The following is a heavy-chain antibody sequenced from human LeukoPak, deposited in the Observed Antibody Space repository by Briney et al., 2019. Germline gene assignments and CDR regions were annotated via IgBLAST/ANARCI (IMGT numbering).Heavy chain of an antibody. CDR1: GGSISSSSYY. Sequence: SETLSLTCTVSGGSISSSSYYWGWIRQPPGKGLEWIGSIYYSGSTYYNPSLKSRVTISVDTSKNQFSLKLSSVTAADTAVYYCARGAEWELYYFDYWGQGTLVTVSS. J-gene: IGHJ4*02. CDR2: IYYSGST. V-gene: IGHV4-39*07. D-gene: IGHD1-26*01. CDR3: ARGAEWELYYFDY.